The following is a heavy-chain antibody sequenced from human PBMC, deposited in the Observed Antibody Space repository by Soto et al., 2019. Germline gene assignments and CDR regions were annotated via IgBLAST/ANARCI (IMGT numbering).Heavy chain of an antibody. CDR1: GYTFINNA. J-gene: IGHJ4*02. Sequence: ASVKVSCKASGYTFINNAITWVRQAPGQGLEWMGWISTENGNTNYAQNLQGRVILTRDRSTNTAYMELRSLRTEDTATYYCASDSSSGTFDNWGKRAMVTVSA. V-gene: IGHV1-18*04. CDR2: ISTENGNT. CDR3: ASDSSSGTFDN. D-gene: IGHD3-22*01.